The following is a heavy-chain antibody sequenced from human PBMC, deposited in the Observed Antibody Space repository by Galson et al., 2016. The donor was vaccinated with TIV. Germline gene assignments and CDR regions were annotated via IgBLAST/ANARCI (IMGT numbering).Heavy chain of an antibody. CDR2: IDPRSVAT. J-gene: IGHJ4*02. CDR3: ARARYGDYFDY. CDR1: GDTFTGYY. V-gene: IGHV1-2*02. D-gene: IGHD4-17*01. Sequence: SCKASGDTFTGYYVHWVRQDPGQGLEWMGWIDPRSVATNYAQKFQGRVTMTRDTSISTAHMELTRLTPDDTAVYYCARARYGDYFDYWGQGTLVTVSS.